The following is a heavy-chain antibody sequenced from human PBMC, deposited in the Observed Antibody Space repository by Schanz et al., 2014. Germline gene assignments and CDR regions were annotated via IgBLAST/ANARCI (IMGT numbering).Heavy chain of an antibody. D-gene: IGHD5-12*01. CDR1: GSTFSSYA. CDR3: ARDGNMVAQKSPERRSKGPLMDV. J-gene: IGHJ6*01. Sequence: PGGSLRLFCEASGSTFSSYAMICVRQAPGKGREWVSGSSGSSGTTCYADSVKGRFTRSRDNPRNAVYLEMRSLKAEVTDVYYCARDGNMVAQKSPERRSKGPLMDV. CDR2: SSGSSGTT. V-gene: IGHV3-23*01.